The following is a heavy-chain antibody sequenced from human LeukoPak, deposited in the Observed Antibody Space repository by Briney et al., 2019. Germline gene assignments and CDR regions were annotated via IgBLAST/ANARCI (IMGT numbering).Heavy chain of an antibody. Sequence: SETLSLTCTVSGDSISSSDFYWGWIRRPPGTGLGWIALINYSGRTFYNPYLESRVTISVDMSKNQFSLRLNSVTAADTAVYYCARRRKDLNWFDPWGQGTLVTVSS. CDR1: GDSISSSDFY. J-gene: IGHJ5*02. CDR3: ARRRKDLNWFDP. CDR2: INYSGRT. V-gene: IGHV4-39*01.